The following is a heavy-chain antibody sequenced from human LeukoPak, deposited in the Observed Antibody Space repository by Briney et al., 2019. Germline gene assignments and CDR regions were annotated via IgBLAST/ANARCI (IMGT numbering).Heavy chain of an antibody. CDR1: GFTFSIYG. Sequence: GGSLRLSCAASGFTFSIYGMHWVRQAPGKGLEWVAFIRSDGSIEYYADSVKGRFTISRDNSKNMLYLQMNSLKREDTAVYCCAKDVPAAYFDYWGQGTLVSVSS. CDR2: IRSDGSIE. J-gene: IGHJ4*02. D-gene: IGHD2-21*01. CDR3: AKDVPAAYFDY. V-gene: IGHV3-30*02.